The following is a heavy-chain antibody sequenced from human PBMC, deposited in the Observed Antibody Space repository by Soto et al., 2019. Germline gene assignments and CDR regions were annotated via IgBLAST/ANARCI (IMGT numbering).Heavy chain of an antibody. D-gene: IGHD2-2*01. Sequence: GSLKISCQAYGYSFTAYWITWVRQMPGKGLEWMATIDPSDSYVDYSPSFRGHVTFSVERSITTVYLQWNSLKASDSAMYFCTRRASSSFYHFDFWGQGALVTVSS. CDR1: GYSFTAYW. CDR2: IDPSDSYV. J-gene: IGHJ4*02. CDR3: TRRASSSFYHFDF. V-gene: IGHV5-10-1*01.